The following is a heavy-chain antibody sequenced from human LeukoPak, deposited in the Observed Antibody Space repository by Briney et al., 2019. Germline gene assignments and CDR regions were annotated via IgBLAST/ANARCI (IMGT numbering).Heavy chain of an antibody. D-gene: IGHD3-22*01. CDR2: IYYSGST. V-gene: IGHV4-39*07. CDR3: ARHYYDSSGYYHAMYWYFDL. J-gene: IGHJ2*01. Sequence: SETLSLTCTVSGGSISSSIYYWGWLRQPPGTGLEWLGSIYYSGSTYYNPSLKSRVTISVDTSKNQFSLKLSSVTAADTALYYCARHYYDSSGYYHAMYWYFDLWGRGTLVTVSS. CDR1: GGSISSSIYY.